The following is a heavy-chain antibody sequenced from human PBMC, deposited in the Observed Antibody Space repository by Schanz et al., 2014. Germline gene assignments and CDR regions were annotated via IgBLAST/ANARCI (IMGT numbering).Heavy chain of an antibody. CDR1: GGSISSGGYY. CDR2: ISYSGST. Sequence: QVQLQESGPGLVKPSQTLSLTCTVSGGSISSGGYYWSWIRQHPGKGLEWIGFISYSGSTYYNPSLKSRVTISVDKPKKQFSLKVTSMTAADTAVYYCARGHHPHGITVAARGFDPWGQGTLVTVSS. D-gene: IGHD6-19*01. V-gene: IGHV4-31*03. CDR3: ARGHHPHGITVAARGFDP. J-gene: IGHJ5*02.